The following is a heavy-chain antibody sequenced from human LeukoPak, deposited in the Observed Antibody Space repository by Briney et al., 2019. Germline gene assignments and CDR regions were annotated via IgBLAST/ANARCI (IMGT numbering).Heavy chain of an antibody. CDR2: IILIFGTA. CDR3: ARAPSVGTGQGGDGYNVGPFDY. V-gene: IGHV1-69*05. Sequence: PGASVKVSCKASGGTFSSYAISWVRQAPGRGLEWMGGIILIFGTANYAQKFQGRVTITTDESTSTAYMELSSLRSEDTAVYYCARAPSVGTGQGGDGYNVGPFDYWGQGTLVTVSS. CDR1: GGTFSSYA. J-gene: IGHJ4*02. D-gene: IGHD5-24*01.